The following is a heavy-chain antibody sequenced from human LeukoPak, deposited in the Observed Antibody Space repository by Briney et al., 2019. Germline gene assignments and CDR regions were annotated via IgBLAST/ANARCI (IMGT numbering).Heavy chain of an antibody. J-gene: IGHJ5*02. CDR3: AKDWAPIAAAGSWFDP. Sequence: GGSLRLSCAASGFTFSSYGMHWVRQAPGKGLEWVAVISYDGSNKYYADSVKGRFTISRDNSKNTLYLQMNSLRAEDTAVYYCAKDWAPIAAAGSWFDPWGQGTLVTVSS. CDR2: ISYDGSNK. D-gene: IGHD6-13*01. CDR1: GFTFSSYG. V-gene: IGHV3-30*18.